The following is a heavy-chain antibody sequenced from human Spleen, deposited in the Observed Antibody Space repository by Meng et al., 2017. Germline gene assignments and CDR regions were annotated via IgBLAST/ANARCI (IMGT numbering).Heavy chain of an antibody. CDR2: INHSGST. Sequence: SETLSPTCVVSGWSFSDYYWSWIRQPPGKGLEWIGEINHSGSTNYNPSLESRATISVDTSQNNLSLKLSSVTAADSAVYYCARGPTTMAHDFDYWGQGTLVTVSS. CDR3: ARGPTTMAHDFDY. D-gene: IGHD4-11*01. CDR1: GWSFSDYY. V-gene: IGHV4-34*01. J-gene: IGHJ4*02.